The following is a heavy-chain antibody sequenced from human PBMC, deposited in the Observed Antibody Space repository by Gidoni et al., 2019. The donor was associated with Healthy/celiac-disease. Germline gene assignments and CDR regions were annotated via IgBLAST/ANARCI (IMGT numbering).Heavy chain of an antibody. CDR3: AKDRLGYCSGGSCSLFDY. CDR1: GLPVRSYA. D-gene: IGHD2-15*01. CDR2: ISGSGGST. Sequence: EVQLLESGGGLVQPGGSLRLSCTAAGLPVRSYARSWVRQAPGKGLEWVSAISGSGGSTYYADSVKGRFTISRDNSKNTLYLQMNSLRVEDTAVYYCAKDRLGYCSGGSCSLFDYWGQGTLVTVSS. V-gene: IGHV3-23*01. J-gene: IGHJ4*02.